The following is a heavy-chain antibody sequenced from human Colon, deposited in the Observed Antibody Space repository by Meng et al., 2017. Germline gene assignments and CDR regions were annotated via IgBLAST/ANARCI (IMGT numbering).Heavy chain of an antibody. CDR1: GYPFNTNC. Sequence: QVHLVQSGPEVKKPRASVKVSCKASGYPFNTNCIHRVRQAPGQGLEWMGWISGRNGNTNYAQVLQGRVTMTTDASTNTAYMELRNLTSDDTAVYYCARGLVVTTEGDFWGQGTLVTVSS. V-gene: IGHV1-18*01. D-gene: IGHD2-21*02. J-gene: IGHJ4*02. CDR3: ARGLVVTTEGDF. CDR2: ISGRNGNT.